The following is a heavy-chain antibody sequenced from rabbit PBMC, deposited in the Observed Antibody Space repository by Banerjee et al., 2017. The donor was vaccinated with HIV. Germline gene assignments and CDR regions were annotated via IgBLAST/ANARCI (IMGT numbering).Heavy chain of an antibody. Sequence: QEQLEESGGDLVKPEGSLTLTCTASGFSFSGRYWIYWVRQAPGKGPEWIGTIYAGSSGITDYASWVNGRFTISKTSSTTVTLQMTSLTAADTATYFCARDLAGVIGWNFNLWGPGTLVTVS. J-gene: IGHJ4*01. D-gene: IGHD4-1*01. V-gene: IGHV1S45*01. CDR2: IYAGSSGIT. CDR1: GFSFSGRYW. CDR3: ARDLAGVIGWNFNL.